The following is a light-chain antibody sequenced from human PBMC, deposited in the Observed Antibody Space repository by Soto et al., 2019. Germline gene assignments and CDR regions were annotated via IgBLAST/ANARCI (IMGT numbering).Light chain of an antibody. Sequence: DIQMTQSPSSLSASVGDRVTISCRASQIISTYLNWYQQKPGTAPRLLSSRASSVKSGVPPRFSGSGSGRDFTLTISSLRPEDIATYFCQQSYTSPPWTFGQGTKVEVK. V-gene: IGKV1-39*01. CDR3: QQSYTSPPWT. J-gene: IGKJ1*01. CDR1: QIISTY. CDR2: RAS.